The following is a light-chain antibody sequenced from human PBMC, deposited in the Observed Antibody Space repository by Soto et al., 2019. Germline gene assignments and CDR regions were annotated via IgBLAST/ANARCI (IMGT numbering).Light chain of an antibody. Sequence: DIQMTQSPSSLAASVRERGTITWPARQSISSYLNWYQQKTGKAPKLLIYAASSLHSGVPSRFSGSGSGTGFTLTISSLQPEAFATYYCQQSYSTLSLTFGGGTKVDIK. CDR2: AAS. CDR3: QQSYSTLSLT. V-gene: IGKV1-39*01. CDR1: QSISSY. J-gene: IGKJ4*01.